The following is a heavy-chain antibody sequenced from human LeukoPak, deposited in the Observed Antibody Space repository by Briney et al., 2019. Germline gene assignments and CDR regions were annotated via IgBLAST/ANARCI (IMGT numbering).Heavy chain of an antibody. Sequence: SETLSLICAVYGGSFSGYYWSWIRQPPGRGLEWIGEINYSGRTNYNPSLKGRVTISGDTSKNQFSLKLSSVSAADTAVYYCARGVCSGGSCYSEWNYWGQGTLVTVSS. D-gene: IGHD2-15*01. CDR1: GGSFSGYY. J-gene: IGHJ4*02. CDR3: ARGVCSGGSCYSEWNY. V-gene: IGHV4-34*01. CDR2: INYSGRT.